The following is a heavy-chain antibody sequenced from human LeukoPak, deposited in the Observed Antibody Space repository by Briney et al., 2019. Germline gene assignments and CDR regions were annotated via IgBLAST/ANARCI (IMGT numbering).Heavy chain of an antibody. CDR1: GFTFSSYE. CDR3: ASSPIAAAGTANYYYYYMDV. D-gene: IGHD6-13*01. Sequence: GGSLRLSCAASGFTFSSYEMNWVRQAPGKGLEWVSYISSSGSTIYYADSVKGRFTISRDNAKNSLYLQMNSLRAEDTAVYYCASSPIAAAGTANYYYYYMDVWGKGTTVTIPS. J-gene: IGHJ6*03. CDR2: ISSSGSTI. V-gene: IGHV3-48*03.